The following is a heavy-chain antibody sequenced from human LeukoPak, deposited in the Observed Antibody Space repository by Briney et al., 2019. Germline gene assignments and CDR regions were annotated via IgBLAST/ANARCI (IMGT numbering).Heavy chain of an antibody. CDR1: GGSISSGDYY. Sequence: PSETLSLTCTVSGGSISSGDYYWSWIRQPPGKGLEWIGYIYYSGSTYYNPSLKSRVTISVDTSKNQFSLKLSSVTAADTAVYYCATGASDFWSGYYPFGYWGQGTLVTVSS. CDR2: IYYSGST. V-gene: IGHV4-30-4*08. D-gene: IGHD3-3*01. J-gene: IGHJ4*02. CDR3: ATGASDFWSGYYPFGY.